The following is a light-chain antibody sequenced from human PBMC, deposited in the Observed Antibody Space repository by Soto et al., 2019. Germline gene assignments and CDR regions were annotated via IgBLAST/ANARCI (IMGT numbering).Light chain of an antibody. CDR2: GAS. CDR1: LNVNNN. CDR3: QQCNAWPYT. J-gene: IGKJ2*01. Sequence: EIIMRQSPATLSVSPGERATLSCRASLNVNNNVAWYQQKPGHAPRLLIYGASARATGIPASFSGSGSGTEFTLTISSLQSEDFAVYYCQQCNAWPYTFGQGTKLDIK. V-gene: IGKV3-15*01.